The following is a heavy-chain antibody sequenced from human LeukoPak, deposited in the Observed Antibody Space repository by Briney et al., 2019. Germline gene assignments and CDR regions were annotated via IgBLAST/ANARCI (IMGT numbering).Heavy chain of an antibody. CDR2: IYYSGST. CDR1: GGSISNYY. D-gene: IGHD5-24*01. J-gene: IGHJ5*02. Sequence: PSETLSLTCTVSGGSISNYYWSWIRQHPGKGLEWIGYIYYSGSTYYNPSLKSRVTISVDTSKNQFSLKLSSVTAADTAVYYCARHLGDGYKYSSDNWFDPWGQGTLVTVSS. V-gene: IGHV4-59*08. CDR3: ARHLGDGYKYSSDNWFDP.